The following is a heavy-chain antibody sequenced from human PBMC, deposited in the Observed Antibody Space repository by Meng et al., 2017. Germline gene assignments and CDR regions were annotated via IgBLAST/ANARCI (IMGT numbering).Heavy chain of an antibody. CDR3: ARDRDGYNWFDP. Sequence: QGQLVESGGGVVQPGRSLRLSCAASGFTFSSYAMHWVRQAPGKGLEWVAVIYSGGSTYYADSVKGRFTISRDNSKNTLYLQMNSLRAEDTAVYYCARDRDGYNWFDPWGQGTLVTVSS. V-gene: IGHV3-30*01. J-gene: IGHJ5*02. CDR1: GFTFSSYA. CDR2: IYSGGST. D-gene: IGHD5-24*01.